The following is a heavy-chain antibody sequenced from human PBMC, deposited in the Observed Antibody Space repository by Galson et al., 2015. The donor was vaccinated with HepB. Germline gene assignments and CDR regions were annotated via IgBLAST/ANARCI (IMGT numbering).Heavy chain of an antibody. D-gene: IGHD4-23*01. Sequence: SLRLSCAASGFAFRDYGVSWVRQSPERGLEWVSTVDAIGTTTHYADSVRGRFTISRDNSRHTVSLQMNSLRVEDTAIYYCAKDCCGDSFFDYWGHGTLVIVS. CDR3: AKDCCGDSFFDY. CDR2: VDAIGTTT. J-gene: IGHJ4*01. V-gene: IGHV3-23*05. CDR1: GFAFRDYG.